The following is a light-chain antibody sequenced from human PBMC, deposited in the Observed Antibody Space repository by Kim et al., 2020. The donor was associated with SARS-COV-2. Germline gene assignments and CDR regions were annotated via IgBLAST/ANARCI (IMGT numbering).Light chain of an antibody. CDR2: AAD. CDR1: QGMKDN. CDR3: QSYDRAPRT. J-gene: IGKJ4*01. V-gene: IGKV1-27*01. Sequence: ADVGDRVTSTCRASQGMKDNLVGYQQRPGKVPQLRIYAADTLQSGVPSRFSGDGFGTDFTLTITSLQPEDVGTHYCQSYDRAPRTFGGGTKVDIK.